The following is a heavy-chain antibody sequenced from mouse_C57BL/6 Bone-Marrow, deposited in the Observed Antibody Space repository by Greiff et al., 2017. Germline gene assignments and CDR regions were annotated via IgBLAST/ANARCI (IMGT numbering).Heavy chain of an antibody. CDR1: GYTFTDYY. Sequence: VQLVESGAELVRPGASVKLSCKASGYTFTDYYINWVKQRPGQGLEWIARIYPGSGNTYYNEKFKGKATLTAEKSSSTAYMQLSSLTSEDSAVYFCARDYYGSSYDAYWGQGTLVTVSA. V-gene: IGHV1-76*01. J-gene: IGHJ3*01. CDR3: ARDYYGSSYDAY. D-gene: IGHD1-1*01. CDR2: IYPGSGNT.